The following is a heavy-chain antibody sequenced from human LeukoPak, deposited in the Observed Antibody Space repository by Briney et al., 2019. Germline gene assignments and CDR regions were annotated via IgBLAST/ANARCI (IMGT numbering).Heavy chain of an antibody. CDR2: IHINGDT. D-gene: IGHD4-17*01. V-gene: IGHV4-39*01. CDR1: GGSINTHHYY. CDR3: GRHVGWTTATTSRFFD. J-gene: IGHJ4*02. Sequence: PSETLSLTCTVSGGSINTHHYYWGWIRQPPGKGLEWIATIHINGDTFFNPSLESRVTISVDKSRNQFSLRLSSVSAADAAVYYCGRHVGWTTATTSRFFDWGQGTLVIVSS.